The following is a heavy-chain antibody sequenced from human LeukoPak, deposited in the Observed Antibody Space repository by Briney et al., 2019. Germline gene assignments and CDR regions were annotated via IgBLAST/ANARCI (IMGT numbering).Heavy chain of an antibody. CDR2: IWYDGSNK. V-gene: IGHV3-33*08. CDR3: ARDSGYSSGWYANYFDY. CDR1: GFTFSSYS. D-gene: IGHD6-19*01. Sequence: GGSLRLSCAASGFTFSSYSMNWVRQAPGKGLEWVAVIWYDGSNKYYADSVKGRFTISRDNSKNTLYLQMNSLRAEDTAVYYCARDSGYSSGWYANYFDYWGQGTLVTVSS. J-gene: IGHJ4*02.